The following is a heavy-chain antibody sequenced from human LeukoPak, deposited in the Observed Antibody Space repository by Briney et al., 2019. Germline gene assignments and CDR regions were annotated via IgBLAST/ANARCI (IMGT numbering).Heavy chain of an antibody. Sequence: GGSLRLSCAASGFTFSNYGMHWVRQAPGKGLEWVAFIHYDGSNKYYADSVKGRFTLSRDNPKNTLYLQMNSLRPEDTAVYYCANQGMVELRAGPHYYYYMDVWGKGTTVTVSS. CDR2: IHYDGSNK. CDR1: GFTFSNYG. CDR3: ANQGMVELRAGPHYYYYMDV. V-gene: IGHV3-30*02. J-gene: IGHJ6*03. D-gene: IGHD3-16*01.